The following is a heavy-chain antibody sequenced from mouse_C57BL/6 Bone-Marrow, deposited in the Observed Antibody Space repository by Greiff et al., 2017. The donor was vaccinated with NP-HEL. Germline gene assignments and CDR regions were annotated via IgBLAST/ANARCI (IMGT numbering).Heavy chain of an antibody. V-gene: IGHV12-3*01. Sequence: VQLQESGPGLVKPSQSLFLTCSITGFPITSGYYWIWIRQSPGKPLEWMGYITHSGETFYNPSLQSPISITRETSKNQFFLQLNSVTTEDTAMYYCAGDYDYQYYFDYWGKGTTLTVSS. CDR1: GFPITSGYY. J-gene: IGHJ2*01. CDR2: ITHSGET. D-gene: IGHD2-4*01. CDR3: AGDYDYQYYFDY.